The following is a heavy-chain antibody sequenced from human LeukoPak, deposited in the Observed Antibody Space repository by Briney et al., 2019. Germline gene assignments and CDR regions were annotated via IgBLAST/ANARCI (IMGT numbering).Heavy chain of an antibody. CDR2: IYTSGST. D-gene: IGHD1-26*01. J-gene: IGHJ6*03. CDR3: ASHSGNGRGYYYYYMDV. V-gene: IGHV4-4*07. CDR1: GGSISSYY. Sequence: KPSETLSLTCAVCGGSISSYYWSWIRQPAGKGLEWLGRIYTSGSTNYNPSLKSRVTMSVDTSKNQFSLKLSSVTAADTAVYYCASHSGNGRGYYYYYMDVWGKGITVTVSS.